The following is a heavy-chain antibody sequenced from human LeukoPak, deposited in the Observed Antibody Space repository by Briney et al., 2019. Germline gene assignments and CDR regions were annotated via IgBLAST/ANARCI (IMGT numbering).Heavy chain of an antibody. Sequence: PSETLSPTCAVYGGSFSGYYWSWIRQPPGKGLEWIGEINHSGSTNYNLSLKSRVTISVDTSKNQFSLKLSSVTAADTAVYYCAGEFTTVQDAFDIWGQGTMVTVSS. D-gene: IGHD4-17*01. J-gene: IGHJ3*02. CDR3: AGEFTTVQDAFDI. V-gene: IGHV4-34*01. CDR2: INHSGST. CDR1: GGSFSGYY.